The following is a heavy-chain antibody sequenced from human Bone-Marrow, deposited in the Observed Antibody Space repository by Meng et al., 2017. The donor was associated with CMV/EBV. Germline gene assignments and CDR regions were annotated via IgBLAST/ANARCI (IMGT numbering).Heavy chain of an antibody. CDR3: ARATYYYDSSGYSLLDY. D-gene: IGHD3-22*01. V-gene: IGHV4-39*07. CDR1: GGSISSSSYY. Sequence: GSLRLSCTVSGGSISSSSYYWGWIRQPPGKGLEWIGSIYYSGSTYYNPSLKSRVTISVDTSKNQFSLKLSSVTAADTAVYYCARATYYYDSSGYSLLDYWGQGTLVTVSS. CDR2: IYYSGST. J-gene: IGHJ4*02.